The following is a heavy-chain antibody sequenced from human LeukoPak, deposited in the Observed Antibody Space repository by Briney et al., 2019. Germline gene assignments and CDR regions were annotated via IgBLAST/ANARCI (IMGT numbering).Heavy chain of an antibody. J-gene: IGHJ4*02. Sequence: ASVKVSCKASGYTFNGYYMHWVRQAPGQGLEWMGWINPNSGATNYAQIFQGRVTMTRDTSISTAYMELSRLRSDDTAVYYCARDAGTSGYDPTRRFDYWGQGTLVTVSS. D-gene: IGHD5-12*01. V-gene: IGHV1-2*02. CDR1: GYTFNGYY. CDR2: INPNSGAT. CDR3: ARDAGTSGYDPTRRFDY.